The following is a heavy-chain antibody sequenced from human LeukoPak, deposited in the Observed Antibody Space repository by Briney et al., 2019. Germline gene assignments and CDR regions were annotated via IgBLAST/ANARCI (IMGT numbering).Heavy chain of an antibody. V-gene: IGHV4-59*08. D-gene: IGHD4-17*01. CDR3: ARLLNNDNAGDPDTFDM. Sequence: PSETLSLTCSASGGSISRHYWSWIRQPPGKGLEWIGYISYSGGTRYNPSFRSRVTISLGTSKTHFSLKLTSVTAADTAMYYCARLLNNDNAGDPDTFDMWGPGTMVTVSS. CDR1: GGSISRHY. CDR2: ISYSGGT. J-gene: IGHJ3*02.